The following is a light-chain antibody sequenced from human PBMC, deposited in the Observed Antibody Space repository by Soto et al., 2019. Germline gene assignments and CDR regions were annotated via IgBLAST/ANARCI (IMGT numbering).Light chain of an antibody. J-gene: IGKJ3*01. CDR2: DAS. CDR3: QQYNNWPFT. V-gene: IGKV3-15*01. Sequence: EIVLTQSPGTLSLSPGERATLSCRASQSVNNQLAWYQQKPGQAPRLLIYDASTRATGIPASFIGNGSGTEFTLTASSLQPEDFAVYYCQQYNNWPFTFGPGTKVDIK. CDR1: QSVNNQ.